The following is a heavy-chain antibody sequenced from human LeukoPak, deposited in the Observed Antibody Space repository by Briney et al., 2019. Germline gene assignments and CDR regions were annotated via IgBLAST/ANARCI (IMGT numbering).Heavy chain of an antibody. J-gene: IGHJ4*02. V-gene: IGHV3-23*01. D-gene: IGHD3-9*01. CDR3: AKVTYYDILTAPPGDY. Sequence: GGSLRLSCAASGFTFSSCAMSWVRQAPGKGLEWVSAISGSGGSTYYADSVEGRFTISRDNSKNTLYLQMNSLRAEDTAVYYCAKVTYYDILTAPPGDYWGQGTLVTVSS. CDR1: GFTFSSCA. CDR2: ISGSGGST.